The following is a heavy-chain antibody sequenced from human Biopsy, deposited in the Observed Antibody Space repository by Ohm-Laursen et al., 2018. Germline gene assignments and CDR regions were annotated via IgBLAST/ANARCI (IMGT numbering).Heavy chain of an antibody. D-gene: IGHD6-6*01. CDR2: INPSGGST. CDR3: AGVLGKVGSSPKYFDY. V-gene: IGHV1-46*01. J-gene: IGHJ4*02. Sequence: GSSVKVSCKASGYTFTSYYMHWVRQAPGQGLEWMGIINPSGGSTTYAQKFQGRVTMTRDTSTSTVYMELSSLRSEDTAVYYCAGVLGKVGSSPKYFDYWGQGTLVTVSS. CDR1: GYTFTSYY.